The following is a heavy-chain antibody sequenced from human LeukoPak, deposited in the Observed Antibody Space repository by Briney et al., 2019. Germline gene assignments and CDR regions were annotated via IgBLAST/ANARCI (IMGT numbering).Heavy chain of an antibody. CDR2: ISSSSNSI. CDR3: AKAQGYCSGGSCFTGNPHFDY. J-gene: IGHJ4*02. D-gene: IGHD2-15*01. V-gene: IGHV3-21*01. Sequence: PGXGXXGXSXISSSSNSIYYADSVKGRFTISRDNDKNSLYLQMNSLRAEDTAVYYCAKAQGYCSGGSCFTGNPHFDYWGQGTLVTVSS.